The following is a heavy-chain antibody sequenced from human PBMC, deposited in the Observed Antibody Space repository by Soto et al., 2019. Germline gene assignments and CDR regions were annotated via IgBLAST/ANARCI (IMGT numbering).Heavy chain of an antibody. CDR3: ARYLAKGGGSAGFDY. D-gene: IGHD1-26*01. Sequence: QVQLVQSGAEVKKPGASVNVSCKASGYTFTVYYMHWVRQAPGQGLEWMGWINPKSGGTMDPQKVQGRVTMTWDTSISTAYMALTRLRSDDTAVYYCARYLAKGGGSAGFDYWGQGTLVTVSS. CDR1: GYTFTVYY. V-gene: IGHV1-2*02. CDR2: INPKSGGT. J-gene: IGHJ4*02.